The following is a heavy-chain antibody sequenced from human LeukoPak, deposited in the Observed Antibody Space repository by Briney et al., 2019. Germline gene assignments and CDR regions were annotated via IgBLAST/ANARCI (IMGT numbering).Heavy chain of an antibody. Sequence: GGSLRLSCAASGFSFNTYAMSWVRRAPGKGLEWVSAISNTGGSTYYADSVKGRFTISRDKSKNTLSLQMNSLRVEDTAVYYCAQQVGYCSSGSCYFTYWGQGTLVTVSS. CDR1: GFSFNTYA. CDR2: ISNTGGST. V-gene: IGHV3-23*01. D-gene: IGHD2-15*01. CDR3: AQQVGYCSSGSCYFTY. J-gene: IGHJ1*01.